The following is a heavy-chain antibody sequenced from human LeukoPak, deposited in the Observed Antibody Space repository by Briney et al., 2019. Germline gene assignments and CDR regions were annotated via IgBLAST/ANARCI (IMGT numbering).Heavy chain of an antibody. CDR1: GGSFSGYY. D-gene: IGHD3-3*01. V-gene: IGHV4-34*01. CDR3: ATLAPPPYYDLWSGYFTVFDY. J-gene: IGHJ4*02. Sequence: KSSETLSLTCAVYGGSFSGYYWSWIRQPPGKGLEWIGEINHSGSTNYNPSLKSRVTISVDTSKNQFSLKLSSVTAADTAVYYCATLAPPPYYDLWSGYFTVFDYRGQGTLVTVSS. CDR2: INHSGST.